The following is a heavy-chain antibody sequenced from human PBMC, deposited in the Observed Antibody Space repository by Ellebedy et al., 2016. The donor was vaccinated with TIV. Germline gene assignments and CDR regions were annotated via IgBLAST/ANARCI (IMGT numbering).Heavy chain of an antibody. Sequence: ASVKVSXXASGYTFTSYDINWVRQATGQGLEWMGWINPNSCNTGYAQKFQGRVTMTRNTSISTAYMELSSLRSEDTAVYYCAIVVVGWFDPWGHGTLVTVSS. CDR1: GYTFTSYD. CDR2: INPNSCNT. CDR3: AIVVVGWFDP. V-gene: IGHV1-8*01. J-gene: IGHJ5*02. D-gene: IGHD2-15*01.